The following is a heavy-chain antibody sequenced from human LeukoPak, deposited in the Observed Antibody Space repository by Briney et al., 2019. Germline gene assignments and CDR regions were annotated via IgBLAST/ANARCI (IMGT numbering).Heavy chain of an antibody. V-gene: IGHV3-11*04. D-gene: IGHD2-8*01. CDR3: ARGGGLIVLMVYAPDY. Sequence: LSLTCAVYGGSFSGYYWSWIRQAPGKGLEWVSYISSSDNTIYYADSVKGRFTISRDNAKNSLYLQMNSLRAEDTAVYYCARGGGLIVLMVYAPDYWGQGTLVTVSS. CDR2: ISSSDNTI. CDR1: GGSFSGYY. J-gene: IGHJ4*02.